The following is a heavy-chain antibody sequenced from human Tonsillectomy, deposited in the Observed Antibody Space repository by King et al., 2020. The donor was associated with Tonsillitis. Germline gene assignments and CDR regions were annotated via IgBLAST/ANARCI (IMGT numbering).Heavy chain of an antibody. J-gene: IGHJ4*02. CDR3: ARGSGSGTYYKYFQY. V-gene: IGHV1-46*01. D-gene: IGHD3-10*01. Sequence: QVQLVESGAEVKKPGASVKVSCKASGYTFTSYYIHWVRQAPGQGLEWMGIINPSVGSTSYAQKFQGRVTMTRDTSTSTVFMDLSSLRSEDTAVYYCARGSGSGTYYKYFQYWGQGTLVTVSS. CDR2: INPSVGST. CDR1: GYTFTSYY.